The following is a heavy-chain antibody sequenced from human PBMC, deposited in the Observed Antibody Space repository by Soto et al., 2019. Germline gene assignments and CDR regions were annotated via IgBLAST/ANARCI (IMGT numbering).Heavy chain of an antibody. D-gene: IGHD3-9*01. V-gene: IGHV3-48*01. CDR1: GFTFSSYS. J-gene: IGHJ6*02. CDR2: ISSSSSTI. Sequence: PGGSLRLSCAASGFTFSSYSMNWVRQAPGKGLEWVSYISSSSSTIYYADSVKGRFTISRDNAKNSLYLQMNSLRAEDTAVYYCARDRGRYFDWLLPYVMDVWGQGSTDTVSS. CDR3: ARDRGRYFDWLLPYVMDV.